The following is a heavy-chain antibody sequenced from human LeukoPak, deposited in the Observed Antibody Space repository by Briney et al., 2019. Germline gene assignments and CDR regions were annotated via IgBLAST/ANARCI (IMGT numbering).Heavy chain of an antibody. V-gene: IGHV1-46*01. Sequence: ASVKVSCKASGYTFTSYYMHWVRQAPGQGLEWMGINNPSGGSTSYAQKFQGRVTMTRDTSTSTVYMELSSLRSEDTAVYYCARGVRGVVIIQYYFDYWGQGTLVTVSS. CDR3: ARGVRGVVIIQYYFDY. CDR2: NNPSGGST. J-gene: IGHJ4*02. CDR1: GYTFTSYY. D-gene: IGHD3-3*01.